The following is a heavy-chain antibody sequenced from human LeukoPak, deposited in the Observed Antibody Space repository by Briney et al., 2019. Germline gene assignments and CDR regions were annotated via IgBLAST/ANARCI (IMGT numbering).Heavy chain of an antibody. CDR2: INPNSGGT. V-gene: IGHV1-2*02. CDR1: AYTFSDYY. CDR3: ARAPIAARPGTTFDP. J-gene: IGHJ5*02. D-gene: IGHD6-6*01. Sequence: ASVKVSCKASAYTFSDYYMHWVRQAPGQGLEWMGWINPNSGGTDYAEKFQGRVTMTRDTSISTAYMELSRLRSDDTAVYYCARAPIAARPGTTFDPWGQGTLVTVSS.